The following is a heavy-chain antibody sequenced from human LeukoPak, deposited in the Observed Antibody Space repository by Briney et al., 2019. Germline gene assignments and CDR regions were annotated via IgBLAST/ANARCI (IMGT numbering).Heavy chain of an antibody. Sequence: ASVKVSCKASGGTFSSYAISWVRQAPGQGPEWMGRIIPIFGTANYAQKFQGRVTITTDESTSTAYMELSSLRSGDTAVYYCASSSRGVTQRYDYWGQGTLVTVSS. J-gene: IGHJ4*02. CDR1: GGTFSSYA. CDR2: IIPIFGTA. V-gene: IGHV1-69*05. D-gene: IGHD4-23*01. CDR3: ASSSRGVTQRYDY.